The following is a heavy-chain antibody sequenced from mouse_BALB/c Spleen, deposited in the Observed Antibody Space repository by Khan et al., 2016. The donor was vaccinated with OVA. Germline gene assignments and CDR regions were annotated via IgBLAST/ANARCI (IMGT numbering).Heavy chain of an antibody. V-gene: IGHV2-2*02. CDR1: GFSLTTYG. CDR2: IWSGGST. D-gene: IGHD2-4*01. Sequence: QVQLQQSGPGLVQPSQSLSITCTVSGFSLTTYGVHWVRQSPGKGLEWLGVIWSGGSTYYNAPFISRLSISKDSSKSQVFFKMNSLQVNDTAIYYCARNYDYDEGLAYWGQGTLVTVSA. J-gene: IGHJ3*01. CDR3: ARNYDYDEGLAY.